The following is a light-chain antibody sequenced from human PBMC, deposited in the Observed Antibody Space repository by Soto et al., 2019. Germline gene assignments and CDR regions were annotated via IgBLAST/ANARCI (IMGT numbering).Light chain of an antibody. CDR1: SSDVGAYNL. Sequence: QSVLTQPASVSGSPGQSVTISCTGTSSDVGAYNLVSWYQQYPGKAPKLMIYEVSNQPSGVSNRFSGSKSGNTASLTISGLQAEDEADYYCCTSYEGGGKYVFGTGTKVTVL. J-gene: IGLJ1*01. CDR3: TSYEGGGKYV. V-gene: IGLV2-14*01. CDR2: EVS.